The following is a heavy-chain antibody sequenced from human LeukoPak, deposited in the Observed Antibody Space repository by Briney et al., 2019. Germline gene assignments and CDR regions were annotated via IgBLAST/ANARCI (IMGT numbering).Heavy chain of an antibody. V-gene: IGHV4-30-4*01. CDR1: GGSISSGDYY. Sequence: SETLSLTCTVSGGSISSGDYYWSWIRQPPGKGLEWIGYIYYSGSTYYNPSLKSRVTISVDKSKNQFSLKLSSVTAADTAVYYCARASGVRGVPNFDYWGQGTLVTVSS. D-gene: IGHD3-10*01. J-gene: IGHJ4*02. CDR3: ARASGVRGVPNFDY. CDR2: IYYSGST.